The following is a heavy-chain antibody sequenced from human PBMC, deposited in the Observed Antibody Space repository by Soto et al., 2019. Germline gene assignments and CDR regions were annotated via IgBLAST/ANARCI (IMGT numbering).Heavy chain of an antibody. CDR1: GFTFSSYA. J-gene: IGHJ4*02. V-gene: IGHV3-23*01. Sequence: GGSLRLSCAASGFTFSSYAMSWVRQAPGKGLEWVSAISGSGGSTYYADSVKGRFTISRDNSKNTLYLQMNSLRAEDTAVYYCATSGESVYNYYDYWGQGTLVTVSS. CDR3: ATSGESVYNYYDY. D-gene: IGHD5-12*01. CDR2: ISGSGGST.